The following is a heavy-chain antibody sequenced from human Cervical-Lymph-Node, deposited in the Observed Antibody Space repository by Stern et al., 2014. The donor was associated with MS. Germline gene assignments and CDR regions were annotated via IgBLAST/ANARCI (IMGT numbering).Heavy chain of an antibody. Sequence: QVQLVESGGGVVQPGRALRLSCAASGFSFSRYAMHWVRQAPGKGLEGVALIWYEVSNPSYADSVTGRFPISRDNFKNTLYLQMNSLRAEDTAVYYCASAYSSSHYYFDYWGQGTLVTVSP. V-gene: IGHV3-33*01. CDR2: IWYEVSNP. J-gene: IGHJ4*02. CDR3: ASAYSSSHYYFDY. CDR1: GFSFSRYA. D-gene: IGHD6-13*01.